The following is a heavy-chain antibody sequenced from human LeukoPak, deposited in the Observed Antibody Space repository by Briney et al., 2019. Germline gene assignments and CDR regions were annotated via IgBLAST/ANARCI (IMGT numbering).Heavy chain of an antibody. V-gene: IGHV3-7*01. J-gene: IGHJ4*02. CDR1: GFTFSSYW. CDR3: AREATVKGYYFDY. CDR2: IKQDGSEK. Sequence: GGSLRLSRAASGFTFSSYWMSWVRQAPGKGLEWVANIKQDGSEKYYVDSVKGRFTISRDNAKNSLYLQMNSLRAEDTAVYYCAREATVKGYYFDYWGQGTLVTVSS. D-gene: IGHD4-17*01.